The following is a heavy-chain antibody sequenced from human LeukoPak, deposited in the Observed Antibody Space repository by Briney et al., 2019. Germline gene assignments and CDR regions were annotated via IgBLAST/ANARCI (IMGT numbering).Heavy chain of an antibody. V-gene: IGHV3-21*01. CDR2: ISSSSSYI. CDR3: ARPKWIQLWLPGY. Sequence: GGSLRLSCAASGFTFSSYSMNWVRQAPGKGLEWVSSISSSSSYIYYADSVKGRFTISRDNSKNTLYLRMNSLRAEDTAVYYCARPKWIQLWLPGYWGQGTLVTVSS. J-gene: IGHJ4*02. CDR1: GFTFSSYS. D-gene: IGHD5-18*01.